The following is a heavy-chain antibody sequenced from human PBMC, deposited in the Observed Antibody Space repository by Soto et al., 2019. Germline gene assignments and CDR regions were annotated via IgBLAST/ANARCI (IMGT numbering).Heavy chain of an antibody. CDR2: IYPSGGGT. Sequence: ASVKVSCKTSGYTFTNYYMHWVRQAPGQGLEWMGIIYPSGGGTSYTQKFQGRVTMTRNSSTSTVYMELSSLRSEDTAVYYCARDRSKVVATGYFDYWGQGTRVTVS. CDR3: ARDRSKVVATGYFDY. J-gene: IGHJ4*02. V-gene: IGHV1-46*01. CDR1: GYTFTNYY. D-gene: IGHD3-22*01.